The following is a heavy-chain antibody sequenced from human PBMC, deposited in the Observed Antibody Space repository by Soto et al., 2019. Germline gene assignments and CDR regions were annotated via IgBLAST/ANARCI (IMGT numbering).Heavy chain of an antibody. CDR2: ISGYNGNT. Sequence: QVQLVQSRGEVKKPGASGKVSCKTSGYSFTTYGISWVRQAPGQGLEWMGWISGYNGNTNYAQKLKGRLTMTTDTSTSTAYMELRSLTSDDTAVYYCAREGPAPYYYYGMDVWGQGSTVTVSS. CDR1: GYSFTTYG. V-gene: IGHV1-18*01. CDR3: AREGPAPYYYYGMDV. J-gene: IGHJ6*02.